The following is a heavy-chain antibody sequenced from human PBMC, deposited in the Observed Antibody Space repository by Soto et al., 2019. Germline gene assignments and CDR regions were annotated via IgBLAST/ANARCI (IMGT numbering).Heavy chain of an antibody. J-gene: IGHJ6*02. CDR1: VDSVSSNSAA. D-gene: IGHD6-19*01. CDR2: TYYRSKWYN. V-gene: IGHV6-1*01. CDR3: ARRQVADHYYYYGMDV. Sequence: SQTLSLTCAISVDSVSSNSAAWNWIRQSPARSLEWLGRTYYRSKWYNDYAVSVQGRITINPDTSNNQFSLQLNSVTPEDTAVYYCARRQVADHYYYYGMDVWGQGTTVTVSS.